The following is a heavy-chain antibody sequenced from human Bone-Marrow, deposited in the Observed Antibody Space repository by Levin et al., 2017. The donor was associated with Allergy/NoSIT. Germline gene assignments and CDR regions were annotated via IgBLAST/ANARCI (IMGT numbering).Heavy chain of an antibody. CDR3: ARAPDYGDYAYYFDY. CDR2: ISYDGSNK. V-gene: IGHV3-30-3*01. Sequence: GGSLRLSCAASGFTFSSYAMHWVRQAPGKGLEWVAVISYDGSNKYYADSVKGRFTISRDNSKNTLYLQMNSLRAEDTAVYYCARAPDYGDYAYYFDYWGQGTLVTVSS. J-gene: IGHJ4*02. CDR1: GFTFSSYA. D-gene: IGHD4-17*01.